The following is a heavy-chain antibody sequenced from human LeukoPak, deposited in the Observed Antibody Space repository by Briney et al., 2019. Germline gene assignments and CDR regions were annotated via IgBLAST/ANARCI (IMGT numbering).Heavy chain of an antibody. CDR2: IYYSGST. J-gene: IGHJ4*02. CDR3: ARSWFSTGPADY. V-gene: IGHV4-39*01. Sequence: SETLSLTCTVSGGSISSSSYYWGWIRQPPGKGLEWIGSIYYSGSTYYNPSLKSRVTISVDTSKNQFSLKLSSVTAADTAVYYCARSWFSTGPADYWGQGTLVTVSS. CDR1: GGSISSSSYY. D-gene: IGHD6-13*01.